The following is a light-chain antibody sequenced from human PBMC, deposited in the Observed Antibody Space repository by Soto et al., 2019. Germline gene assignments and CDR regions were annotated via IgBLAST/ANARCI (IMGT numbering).Light chain of an antibody. CDR1: SSDVGGYNY. CDR3: SSYTSSNTLV. V-gene: IGLV2-14*01. Sequence: QSALTQPASVSGSPGQSIIISCTGTSSDVGGYNYVSWYQQHPGKAPKLMIYEVSNRPSGVSNRFSGSKSGNTASLTISGLQAEDEADYYCSSYTSSNTLVFGGGTKLTVL. CDR2: EVS. J-gene: IGLJ2*01.